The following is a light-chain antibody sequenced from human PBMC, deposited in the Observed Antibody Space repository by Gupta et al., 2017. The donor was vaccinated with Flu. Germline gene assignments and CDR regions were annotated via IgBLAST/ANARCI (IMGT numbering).Light chain of an antibody. J-gene: IGKJ2*01. V-gene: IGKV3-20*01. CDR3: QQDVDSPYT. Sequence: EIALTQSPGTLSLSPGERATLSCRASQSVASTYLAWYQQKPGQAPRLLVYAASTRATGIPDRFSGSGSGTDFTLTISRLEPEDFAVYYCQQDVDSPYTFGQGTKMEIK. CDR2: AAS. CDR1: QSVASTY.